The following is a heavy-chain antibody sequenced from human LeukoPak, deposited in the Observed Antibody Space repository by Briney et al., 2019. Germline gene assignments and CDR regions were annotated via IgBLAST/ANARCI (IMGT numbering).Heavy chain of an antibody. CDR3: ARDSLLWFGELLQDYYYYMDV. Sequence: PGGSLRLSCAASGFTFSSYWMHWVRQAPGKGLVWVSRINSDGSSTSYADSVKGRFTISRDNAKNTLYLQMNSLRAEDTAVYYCARDSLLWFGELLQDYYYYMDVWDKGTTVTVSS. D-gene: IGHD3-10*01. J-gene: IGHJ6*03. CDR2: INSDGSST. V-gene: IGHV3-74*01. CDR1: GFTFSSYW.